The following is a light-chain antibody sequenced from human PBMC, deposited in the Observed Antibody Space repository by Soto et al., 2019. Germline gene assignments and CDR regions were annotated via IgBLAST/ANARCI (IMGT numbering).Light chain of an antibody. CDR3: QQYGSSPPWT. J-gene: IGKJ1*01. CDR1: QSVSSSY. V-gene: IGKV3-20*01. CDR2: GAS. Sequence: EIGLTQSPGTLSLSPGERATLSCRASQSVSSSYLACYQQKPGKAPRLLIYGASSRATGIPDRFSGSGSGTDFTLTISRLEPEDFAVYYCQQYGSSPPWTFGQGTKVEIK.